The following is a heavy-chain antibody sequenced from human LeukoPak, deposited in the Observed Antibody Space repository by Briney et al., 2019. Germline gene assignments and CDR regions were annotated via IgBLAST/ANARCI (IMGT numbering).Heavy chain of an antibody. D-gene: IGHD2-2*01. CDR2: ISWNSGSI. CDR1: GFTFDDYA. V-gene: IGHV3-9*01. CDR3: AKGRDKYQLLSKNWFDP. Sequence: PGGSLRLSCAASGFTFDDYAMHWVRQAPGKGLEWVSGISWNSGSIGYAGSVKGRFTISRDNAKNSLYLQMNSLRAEDTALYYCAKGRDKYQLLSKNWFDPWGQGTLVTVSS. J-gene: IGHJ5*02.